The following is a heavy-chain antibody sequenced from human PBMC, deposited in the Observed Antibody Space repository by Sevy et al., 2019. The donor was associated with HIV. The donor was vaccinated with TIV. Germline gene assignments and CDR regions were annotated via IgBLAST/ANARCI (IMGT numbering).Heavy chain of an antibody. Sequence: GGSLRLSCEASGFSFSDYWMTWVRQAPGKGLEWVANMRQDGREKYYVDSVKGRFTISRDNAKNSLYLQMNSLRAEDTAVYTWAGGVFGSGSRLGLGYWGQGTLVTVSS. D-gene: IGHD3-10*01. J-gene: IGHJ4*02. CDR2: MRQDGREK. CDR1: GFSFSDYW. V-gene: IGHV3-7*03. CDR3: AGGVFGSGSRLGLGY.